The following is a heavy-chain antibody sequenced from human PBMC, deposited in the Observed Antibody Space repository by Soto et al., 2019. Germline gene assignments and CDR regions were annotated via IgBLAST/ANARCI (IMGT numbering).Heavy chain of an antibody. D-gene: IGHD3-16*01. CDR2: IYNGEST. CDR3: ARDGRGLGKLSLFEY. J-gene: IGHJ4*02. Sequence: GGSLRLSCAASGFTVNSDYMNWIRQTPGKGLEWVAFIYNGESTHYADSVKGRFTISSDRSKNTLYLQMNILRIEDTAVYYCARDGRGLGKLSLFEYWGQGTLVTVSS. CDR1: GFTVNSDY. V-gene: IGHV3-53*01.